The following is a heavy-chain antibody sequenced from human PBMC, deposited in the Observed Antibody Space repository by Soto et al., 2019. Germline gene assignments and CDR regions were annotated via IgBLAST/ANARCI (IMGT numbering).Heavy chain of an antibody. J-gene: IGHJ4*02. CDR1: GGAFNNYV. V-gene: IGHV1-69*06. Sequence: QVQLVQSGAEMKTPGSSVNVSCTLSGGAFNNYVVNWVRQAPGQGLEWMGRIIPISGAANYAQKFQGRVTITADKSTSTSYMELSSLRSEDTAVYYCARDMTRTVVPYFDFWGQGTLVTVSS. CDR2: IIPISGAA. D-gene: IGHD1-7*01. CDR3: ARDMTRTVVPYFDF.